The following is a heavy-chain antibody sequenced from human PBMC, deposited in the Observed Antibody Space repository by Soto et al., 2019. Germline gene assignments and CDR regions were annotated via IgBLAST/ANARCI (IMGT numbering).Heavy chain of an antibody. CDR1: GFIFSSYA. CDR3: AQVYWSGWYYWFDP. V-gene: IGHV3-23*01. CDR2: ISGGGGST. D-gene: IGHD6-19*01. J-gene: IGHJ5*02. Sequence: EVQLLESGGGLVQPGGSLRVSCAASGFIFSSYAMSWVRQAPGRRLEWVSSISGGGGSTYYADSVKGQFTISRDNSKNTLYLQMNSLRAEDTAVNYCAQVYWSGWYYWFDPWGQGTLVTVSS.